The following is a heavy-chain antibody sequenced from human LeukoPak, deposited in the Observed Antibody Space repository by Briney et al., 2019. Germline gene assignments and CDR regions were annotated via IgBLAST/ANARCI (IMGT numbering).Heavy chain of an antibody. CDR3: ARHVIAARFYYYYMDV. D-gene: IGHD6-6*01. CDR2: IYPGDSDT. CDR1: GYSFTSYW. J-gene: IGHJ6*03. V-gene: IGHV5-51*01. Sequence: GESLKISCKGSGYSFTSYWIGWVRQMPGKGLEWMGIIYPGDSDTRYSPSFQGQVTISADKSISTAYLQWSSLKASDTAMYYCARHVIAARFYYYYMDVWGKWTTVTVSS.